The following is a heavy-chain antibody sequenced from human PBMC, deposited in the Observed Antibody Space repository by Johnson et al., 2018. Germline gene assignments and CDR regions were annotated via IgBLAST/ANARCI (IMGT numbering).Heavy chain of an antibody. CDR3: AKAGGDYPNWWFDS. J-gene: IGHJ5*01. CDR1: GFTFSNYA. V-gene: IGHV3-23*01. Sequence: VQSGGSLRLACAGSGFTFSNYAMTWVRPAPGKGLEWVSAIRTSGITNYADSLKVRFTISGDNSKNTLSRQNNSLRVQDTAVYSCAKAGGDYPNWWFDSWGQGALVTVSS. D-gene: IGHD4-17*01. CDR2: IRTSGIT.